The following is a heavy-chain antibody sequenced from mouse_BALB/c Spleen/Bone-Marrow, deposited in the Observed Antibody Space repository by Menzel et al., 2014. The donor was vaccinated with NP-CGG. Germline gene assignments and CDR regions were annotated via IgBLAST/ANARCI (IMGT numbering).Heavy chain of an antibody. CDR3: ARGLGFFDY. J-gene: IGHJ2*01. D-gene: IGHD4-1*01. CDR2: INSNGDST. V-gene: IGHV5-6-3*01. Sequence: VQLKESGGGLVQPGGSLKLSCAASGFTFSSYGMSWVRQTPDKRLELVAIINSNGDSTYYPDSVKGRFTISRDNAKNTLYLQMSSLKSEDTAMYYCARGLGFFDYWGQGTTLTVSS. CDR1: GFTFSSYG.